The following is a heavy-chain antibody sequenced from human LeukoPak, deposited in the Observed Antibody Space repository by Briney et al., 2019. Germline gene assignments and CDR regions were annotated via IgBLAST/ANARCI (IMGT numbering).Heavy chain of an antibody. D-gene: IGHD3-3*01. J-gene: IGHJ4*02. V-gene: IGHV4-59*08. Sequence: PSETLSLTCTVSGGSIGTYYWSWIRQPPAKGLEWIGHIYYSGSTTYNPSLKSRVTISVDTPKNQFFLKLSSVTAADTAVYYCARQSGYFDSWGQGTLVTVSS. CDR2: IYYSGST. CDR3: ARQSGYFDS. CDR1: GGSIGTYY.